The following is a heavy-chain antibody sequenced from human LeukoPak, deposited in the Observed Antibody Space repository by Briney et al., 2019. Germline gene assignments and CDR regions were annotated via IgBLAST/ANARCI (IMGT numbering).Heavy chain of an antibody. Sequence: ASVKVSCKASGYTFTGYYMHWVRQAPGQGLEWMGWINPNSGGTNYAQKFQGRVTMTRDTSISTAYMELSRLRSDDTAVYYCACAPTRYSYGDGGGYWGQGTLVTVSS. CDR1: GYTFTGYY. V-gene: IGHV1-2*02. J-gene: IGHJ4*02. CDR3: ACAPTRYSYGDGGGY. D-gene: IGHD5-18*01. CDR2: INPNSGGT.